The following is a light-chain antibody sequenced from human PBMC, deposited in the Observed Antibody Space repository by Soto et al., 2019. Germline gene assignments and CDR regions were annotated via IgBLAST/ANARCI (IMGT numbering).Light chain of an antibody. CDR2: DVN. Sequence: QSALTQPASVSGAPGQSITISCTGGSSDVGGHNYVSWYQHNPGKAPKLLIYDVNNRPSWVSTRFSGSKSGNKASLTISGLQAEDEADYYCNSYTSSGTVVFGGGTKLTVL. CDR3: NSYTSSGTVV. J-gene: IGLJ3*02. CDR1: SSDVGGHNY. V-gene: IGLV2-14*03.